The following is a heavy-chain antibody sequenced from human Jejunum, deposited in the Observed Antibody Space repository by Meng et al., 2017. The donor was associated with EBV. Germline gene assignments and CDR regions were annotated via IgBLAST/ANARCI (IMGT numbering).Heavy chain of an antibody. Sequence: VQRVWSGGGVVQPVMALILSCAASGFTFSSYAMQWVRQAPGKGLEWVALISYDGSNKYYADSVKGRFTISRDSSKNTLFLQMNSLRAEDTAVYYCVREIRGYYSAYWGQGALVTVSS. CDR2: ISYDGSNK. D-gene: IGHD3-3*01. J-gene: IGHJ4*02. V-gene: IGHV3-30-3*01. CDR1: GFTFSSYA. CDR3: VREIRGYYSAY.